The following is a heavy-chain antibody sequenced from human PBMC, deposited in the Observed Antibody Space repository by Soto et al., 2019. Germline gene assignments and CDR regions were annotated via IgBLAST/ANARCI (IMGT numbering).Heavy chain of an antibody. CDR1: GGSYSGNY. CDR2: INHSGST. D-gene: IGHD2-15*01. V-gene: IGHV4-34*01. Sequence: SESLSLTCAVYGGSYSGNYGSWIRQPPGKGLTWIGEINHSGSTNYNPSLKSRVTISVDTSKNQFSLKLSSVTAADTAVYYCARRTGPDIVVVVAADPLFDYRGQGTLVTVSS. J-gene: IGHJ4*02. CDR3: ARRTGPDIVVVVAADPLFDY.